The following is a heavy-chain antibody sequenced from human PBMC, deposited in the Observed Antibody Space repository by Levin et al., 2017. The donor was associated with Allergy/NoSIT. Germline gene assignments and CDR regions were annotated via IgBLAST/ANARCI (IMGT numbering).Heavy chain of an antibody. CDR1: GGSISSGDYY. V-gene: IGHV4-30-4*01. D-gene: IGHD2-8*01. J-gene: IGHJ3*02. Sequence: SQTLSLTCTVSGGSISSGDYYWSWIRQPPGKGLEWIGYIYYSGSTYYNPSLKSRVTISVDTSKNQFSLKLSSVTAADTAVYYCARDAVGIVLRGPNAFDIWGQGTMVTVSS. CDR3: ARDAVGIVLRGPNAFDI. CDR2: IYYSGST.